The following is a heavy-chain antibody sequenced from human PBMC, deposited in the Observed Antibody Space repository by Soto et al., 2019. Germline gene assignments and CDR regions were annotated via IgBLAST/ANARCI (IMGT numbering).Heavy chain of an antibody. D-gene: IGHD3-9*01. CDR2: IHTSAGST. J-gene: IGHJ5*02. CDR3: AILPTGYPNWFGP. Sequence: EVQLLESGGGLVQPGGSLRLSCAASGFTFSNYAMSWVRQAPGKGLEWVSAIHTSAGSTYYADSVKGRFTISRDNSKNTRYLQMNSLRGEDTALYYCAILPTGYPNWFGPWGQGTLVTVSS. V-gene: IGHV3-23*05. CDR1: GFTFSNYA.